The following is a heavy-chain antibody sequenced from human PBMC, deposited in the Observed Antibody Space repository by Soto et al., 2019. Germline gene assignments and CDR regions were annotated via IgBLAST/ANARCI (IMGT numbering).Heavy chain of an antibody. Sequence: SETLSLTCSVSDGSVTGYCWSWIRQPPGKGLEWIGCIDYNGRAHYNPSLTRRVTMSLDTSNNHFSLKLSSVTTTDTAVYYCARGPDHSKVGYWGQGTLVTVSS. CDR3: ARGPDHSKVGY. CDR2: IDYNGRA. CDR1: DGSVTGYC. J-gene: IGHJ4*02. V-gene: IGHV4-59*02. D-gene: IGHD4-4*01.